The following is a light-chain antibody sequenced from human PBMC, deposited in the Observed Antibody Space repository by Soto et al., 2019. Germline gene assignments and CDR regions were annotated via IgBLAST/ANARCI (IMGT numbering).Light chain of an antibody. CDR1: QDISNY. V-gene: IGKV1-33*01. CDR3: QQYKAYSYT. Sequence: DIQMTQSPSSLSASVGDRVTITCQASQDISNYLNWYQQKPGKAPKLLIYDASNLETGVPSRFSGSGSGTDFTFTISSLQPEDIATYYCQQYKAYSYTFGQGTKLEMK. CDR2: DAS. J-gene: IGKJ2*01.